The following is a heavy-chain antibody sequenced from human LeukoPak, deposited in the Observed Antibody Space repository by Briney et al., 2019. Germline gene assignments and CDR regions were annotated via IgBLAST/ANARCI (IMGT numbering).Heavy chain of an antibody. J-gene: IGHJ3*02. Sequence: GGSLRLSCAASGFTFSSYWMSWVRQAPGKGLEWVANIKQDGSEKYYVDSVKGRFTISRDNAKNSLYLQMNSLRAEDTAVYYCAKNIDFGVAFDAFDIWGQGTMVTVSS. V-gene: IGHV3-7*03. D-gene: IGHD3-3*01. CDR3: AKNIDFGVAFDAFDI. CDR2: IKQDGSEK. CDR1: GFTFSSYW.